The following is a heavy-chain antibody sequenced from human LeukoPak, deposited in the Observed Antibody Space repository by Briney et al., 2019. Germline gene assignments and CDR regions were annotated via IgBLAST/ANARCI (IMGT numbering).Heavy chain of an antibody. CDR1: GFTFSSYS. D-gene: IGHD1-26*01. V-gene: IGHV3-21*01. CDR3: ATGRSGSYAFDI. CDR2: IGSSSSYI. Sequence: GGSLRLSCAASGFTFSSYSMNWVRQAPGKGLEWVSSIGSSSSYIYYADSVESRFTISRDDAKNSLSLQMNSLRAEDTAVYYCATGRSGSYAFDIWGQGTMVTVSS. J-gene: IGHJ3*02.